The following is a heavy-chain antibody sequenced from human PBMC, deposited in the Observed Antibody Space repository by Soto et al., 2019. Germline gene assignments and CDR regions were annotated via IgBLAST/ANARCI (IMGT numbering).Heavy chain of an antibody. D-gene: IGHD2-2*01. CDR3: AKPIPYCSSTSCSSGY. Sequence: GGSLRLSCAASGFTFSSYAMSWVRQAPGKGLEWVSAISGSGGSTYYADSVKGRFTISRDNSKNTLYLQMNSLRAEDTAVYYCAKPIPYCSSTSCSSGYWGQGTLVTVSS. CDR2: ISGSGGST. V-gene: IGHV3-23*01. J-gene: IGHJ4*02. CDR1: GFTFSSYA.